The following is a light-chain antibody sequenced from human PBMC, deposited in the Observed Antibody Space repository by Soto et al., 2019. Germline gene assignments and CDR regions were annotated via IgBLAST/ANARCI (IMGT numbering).Light chain of an antibody. CDR3: QQYDSSSPT. Sequence: DIQMTQSPSTLSASVGDGVTITCRASQNISVWLAWYQQRPGKAPKFQIYDASNLETGVSSRFSGSGSGTEFTLTIRSLQPDDFGTYYCQQYDSSSPTFGQGTKLEIK. CDR1: QNISVW. V-gene: IGKV1-5*01. CDR2: DAS. J-gene: IGKJ2*01.